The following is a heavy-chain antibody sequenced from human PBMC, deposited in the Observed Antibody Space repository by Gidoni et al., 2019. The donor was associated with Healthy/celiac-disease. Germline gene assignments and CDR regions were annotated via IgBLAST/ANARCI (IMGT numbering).Heavy chain of an antibody. D-gene: IGHD6-13*01. J-gene: IGHJ5*02. CDR3: ARDRLGSSWYLGWFDP. CDR2: ISYDGSNK. V-gene: IGHV3-30*04. CDR1: GFTFSSYA. Sequence: QVQLVESGGGVVQPGRSLRLSCAASGFTFSSYAMHWVRQAPGKGLEWVAVISYDGSNKYYADSVKGRFTISRDNSKNTLYLQMNSLRAEDTAVYYCARDRLGSSWYLGWFDPWGQGTLVTVSS.